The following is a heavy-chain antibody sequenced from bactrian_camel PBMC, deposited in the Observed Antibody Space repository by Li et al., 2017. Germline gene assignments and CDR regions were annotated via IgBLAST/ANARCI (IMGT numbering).Heavy chain of an antibody. Sequence: HVQLVESGGGSVQAGGSLRLSCAASGYTDSSMCMGWFRQAPGKEREEVAVIYTGGGSAYYADSVKGRFTISRDNAKNTLYLQMNSLKTEDTGVYYCEAVLSPPRRGQGTQVTVS. CDR3: EAVLSPPR. CDR2: IYTGGGSA. V-gene: IGHV3S54*01. D-gene: IGHD1*01. CDR1: GYTDSSMC. J-gene: IGHJ4*01.